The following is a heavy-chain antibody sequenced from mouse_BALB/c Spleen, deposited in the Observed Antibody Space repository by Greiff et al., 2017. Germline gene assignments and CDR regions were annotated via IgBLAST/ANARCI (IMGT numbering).Heavy chain of an antibody. CDR3: ARIPIITTATDYYAMDY. CDR2: IWSGGST. V-gene: IGHV2-2*02. CDR1: GFSLTSYG. Sequence: QVQLQQSGPGLVQPSQSLSITCTVSGFSLTSYGVHWVRQSPGKGLEWLGVIWSGGSTDYNAAFISRLSISKDNSKSQVFFKMNSLQANDTAIYYCARIPIITTATDYYAMDYWGQGTSVTVSS. J-gene: IGHJ4*01. D-gene: IGHD1-2*01.